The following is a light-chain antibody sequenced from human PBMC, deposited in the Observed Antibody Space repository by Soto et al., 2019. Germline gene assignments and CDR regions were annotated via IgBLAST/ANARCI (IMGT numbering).Light chain of an antibody. CDR3: QQSFNSPRT. Sequence: DIQMTQSPSSLSASVGDRVTITCRASQSIRRSLNWYQQKPGKAPKLLIYAASSLQSGVPSRFSGTGSGTDFTLTISSLQPEDFAIYYCQQSFNSPRTFGQGNKVYIK. CDR1: QSIRRS. J-gene: IGKJ1*01. V-gene: IGKV1-39*01. CDR2: AAS.